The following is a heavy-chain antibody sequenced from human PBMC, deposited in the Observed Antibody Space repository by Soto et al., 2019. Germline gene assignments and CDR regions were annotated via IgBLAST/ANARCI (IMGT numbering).Heavy chain of an antibody. CDR2: ISYDGSNK. Sequence: QVQLVESGGGVVQPGRSLRLSCAASGFTFSSYAMHWVRQAPGKGLEWVAVISYDGSNKYYADSVKGRFTISRDNSKNTXXLQMNSLRAEDTAVYYCARGGDDFWGGFYYYGMDVWGQGTTVTVSS. CDR1: GFTFSSYA. J-gene: IGHJ6*02. D-gene: IGHD3-3*01. CDR3: ARGGDDFWGGFYYYGMDV. V-gene: IGHV3-30-3*01.